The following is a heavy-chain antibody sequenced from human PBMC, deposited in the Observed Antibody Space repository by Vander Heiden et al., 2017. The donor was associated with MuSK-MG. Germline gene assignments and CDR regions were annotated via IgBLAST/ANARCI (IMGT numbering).Heavy chain of an antibody. CDR1: GFTVSSNY. D-gene: IGHD3-22*01. J-gene: IGHJ4*02. V-gene: IGHV3-66*02. CDR2: IYSGGST. Sequence: EVQLVEAGVGVVTPGESLRLTCAASGFTVSSNYMRWVRQAPGKGLEWVSVIYSGGSTYYADSVEGRFTISRDNSKNTLYLQMNSLRAEDTAVYYCAGDYYDSSGYYYGYWGEGTLGTVSS. CDR3: AGDYYDSSGYYYGY.